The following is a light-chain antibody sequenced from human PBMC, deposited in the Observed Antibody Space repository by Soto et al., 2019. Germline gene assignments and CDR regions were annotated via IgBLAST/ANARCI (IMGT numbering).Light chain of an antibody. CDR3: PQYGSSVT. V-gene: IGKV3-20*01. CDR2: DAS. J-gene: IGKJ4*01. CDR1: QSVRSRY. Sequence: DIVLTQSPGTLSLSPGERATLSCRASQSVRSRYLAWYQQKAGQAPRLLIYDASRRATGIPNRFSGSGSGRDFTLTISRLEPEDSAVYYCPQYGSSVTFGGGTKVEFK.